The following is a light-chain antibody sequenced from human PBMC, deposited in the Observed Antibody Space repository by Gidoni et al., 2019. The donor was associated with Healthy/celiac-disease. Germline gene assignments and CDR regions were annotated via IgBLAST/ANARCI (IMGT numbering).Light chain of an antibody. CDR1: SSDVGGYNY. CDR2: DVS. Sequence: QSARTQPASVSGAPGQSITISCTGTSSDVGGYNYVSWYQQHPVKAPKLMIYDVSNRPSVFSNRFSGSKSGNTASLTISGLQAEDEADYYCSSYTSSSPLVVFGGGTKLTVL. V-gene: IGLV2-14*01. J-gene: IGLJ2*01. CDR3: SSYTSSSPLVV.